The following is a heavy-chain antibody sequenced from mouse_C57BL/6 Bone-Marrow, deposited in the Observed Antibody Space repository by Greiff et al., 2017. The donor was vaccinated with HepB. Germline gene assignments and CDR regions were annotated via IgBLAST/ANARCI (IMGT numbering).Heavy chain of an antibody. J-gene: IGHJ4*01. CDR1: GYTFTSYW. D-gene: IGHD3-1*01. Sequence: VQLQQPGAELVKPGASVKMSCKASGYTFTSYWITWVKQRPGQGLEWIGDIYPGSGSTNYNEKFKSKATLTVDTSSSTAYMQLSSLTSEDSAVYYCARSGGLFLGRYAMDYWGQGTSVTVSS. CDR2: IYPGSGST. CDR3: ARSGGLFLGRYAMDY. V-gene: IGHV1-55*01.